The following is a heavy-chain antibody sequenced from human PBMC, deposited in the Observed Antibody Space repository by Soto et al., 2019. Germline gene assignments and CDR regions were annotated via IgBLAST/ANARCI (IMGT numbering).Heavy chain of an antibody. CDR1: GFTFSSYA. Sequence: QVQLVESGGGVVQPGRSLRLSCAASGFTFSSYAMHWVRQAPGKGLEWVAVISYDGSNKYYADSVKGRFTISRDNSKNQLYLQMNSLRAEDTAVYYCARVKEDRAVAGPFDYWGQGTLVTVSS. CDR3: ARVKEDRAVAGPFDY. CDR2: ISYDGSNK. J-gene: IGHJ4*02. V-gene: IGHV3-30-3*01. D-gene: IGHD6-19*01.